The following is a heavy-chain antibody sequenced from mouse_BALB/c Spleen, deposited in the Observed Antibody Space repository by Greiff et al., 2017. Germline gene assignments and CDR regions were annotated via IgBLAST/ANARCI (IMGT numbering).Heavy chain of an antibody. V-gene: IGHV3-2*02. CDR1: GYSITSDYA. Sequence: EVKLVESGPGLVKPSQSLSLTCTVTGYSITSDYAWNWIRQFPGNKLEWMGYISYSGSTSYNPSLKSRISITRDTSKNQFFLQLNSVTTEDTATYYCARDGAYWGQGTLVTVSA. CDR3: ARDGAY. CDR2: ISYSGST. J-gene: IGHJ3*01.